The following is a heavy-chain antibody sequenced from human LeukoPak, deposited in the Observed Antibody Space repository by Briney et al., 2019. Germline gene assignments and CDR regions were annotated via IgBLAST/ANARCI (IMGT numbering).Heavy chain of an antibody. J-gene: IGHJ3*02. CDR2: ISAYNGNT. CDR3: ASCGGDCHDDAFDI. V-gene: IGHV1-18*01. D-gene: IGHD2-21*02. CDR1: GYTFTSYG. Sequence: ASVKVSCKASGYTFTSYGISWVRQAPGQGLEWMGWISAYNGNTNYARKLQGRVTMTTDTSTSTAYMELRSLRSDDTAVYYCASCGGDCHDDAFDIWGQGTMVTVSS.